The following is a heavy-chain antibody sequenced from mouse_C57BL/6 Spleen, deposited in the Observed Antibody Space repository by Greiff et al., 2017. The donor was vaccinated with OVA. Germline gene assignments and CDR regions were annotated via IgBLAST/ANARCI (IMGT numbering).Heavy chain of an antibody. CDR3: ARGENDYDAAY. Sequence: QVQLKQPGAELVRPGSSVKLSCKASGYTFTSYWMDWVKQRPGQGLEWIGNIYPSDSETHYNQKFKDKATLTVDKSSSTAYMQLSSLTSEDSAVYYCARGENDYDAAYWGQGTLVTVSA. V-gene: IGHV1-61*01. CDR1: GYTFTSYW. J-gene: IGHJ3*01. CDR2: IYPSDSET. D-gene: IGHD2-4*01.